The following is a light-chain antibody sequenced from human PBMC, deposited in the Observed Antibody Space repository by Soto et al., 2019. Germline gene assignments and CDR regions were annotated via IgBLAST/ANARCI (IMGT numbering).Light chain of an antibody. V-gene: IGLV8-61*01. J-gene: IGLJ3*02. CDR3: VLYMGSGIWV. CDR1: SGSVSTSYY. CDR2: STN. Sequence: QAVVTQEPSFSVSPGGTVTLTCGLSSGSVSTSYYPSWYQQTPGQAPRTLIYSTNTRSSGVPDRLSGSILGNKAALTITGAQADDGSDYYCVLYMGSGIWVFGGGTQLTVL.